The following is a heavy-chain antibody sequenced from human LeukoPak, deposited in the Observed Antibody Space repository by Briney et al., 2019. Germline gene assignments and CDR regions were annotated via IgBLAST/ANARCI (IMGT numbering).Heavy chain of an antibody. CDR3: ARDYSSGWYYYYYYMDV. Sequence: PGGSLRLSCAASGFTFSNYAMSGVRQAPGKGLEWVAVITYVGSNKYYAHSVKGRFTISRDNSKNTLYLQMNSLRAEDTAVYYCARDYSSGWYYYYYYMDVWGKGTTVTVSS. CDR1: GFTFSNYA. D-gene: IGHD6-19*01. V-gene: IGHV3-30*04. CDR2: ITYVGSNK. J-gene: IGHJ6*03.